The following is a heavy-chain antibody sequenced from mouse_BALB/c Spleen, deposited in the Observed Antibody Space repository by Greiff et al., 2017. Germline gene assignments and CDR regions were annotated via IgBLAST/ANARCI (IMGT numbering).Heavy chain of an antibody. CDR3: ARYSGYYGSSYDYAMDY. Sequence: EVKLMESGGGLVKPGGSLKLSCAASGFTFSSYTMSWVRQTPEKRLEWVATISSGGGNTYYPDSVKGRFTISRDNAKTNLYLQMSSLRSEDTALYYCARYSGYYGSSYDYAMDYWGQGTSVTVSS. J-gene: IGHJ4*01. D-gene: IGHD1-1*01. CDR2: ISSGGGNT. V-gene: IGHV5-9*03. CDR1: GFTFSSYT.